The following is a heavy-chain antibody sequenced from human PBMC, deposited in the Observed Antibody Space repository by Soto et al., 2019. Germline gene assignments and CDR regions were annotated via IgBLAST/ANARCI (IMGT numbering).Heavy chain of an antibody. D-gene: IGHD3-22*01. V-gene: IGHV3-23*01. CDR2: ISGSGGST. CDR1: GFTFSSYA. J-gene: IGHJ4*02. Sequence: EVQLLESGGGLVQPGGSLRLSCAASGFTFSSYAMSWVRQAPGKGLEWVSAISGSGGSTYYADSVKGRFTISRDNSKNTLYLQMNSLRAEDTAVYYCAKEGYYHSSGYTRRGFDYWGQLTLVTVSS. CDR3: AKEGYYHSSGYTRRGFDY.